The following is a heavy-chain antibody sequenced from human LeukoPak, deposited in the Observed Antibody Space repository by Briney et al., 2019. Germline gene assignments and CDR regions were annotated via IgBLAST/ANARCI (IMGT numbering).Heavy chain of an antibody. CDR2: ISSSGSTK. V-gene: IGHV3-11*04. D-gene: IGHD2-15*01. J-gene: IGHJ6*03. CDR1: GFTFSDSY. Sequence: GGSLRLSCAASGFTFSDSYMSWIRQAPGKGLEWVSYISSSGSTKYYADSVKGRFTISRDNSKNTLYLQMNSLRAEDTAVYYCAKVTGGHCSGGSCYYYYYYMDVWGKGTTVTISS. CDR3: AKVTGGHCSGGSCYYYYYYMDV.